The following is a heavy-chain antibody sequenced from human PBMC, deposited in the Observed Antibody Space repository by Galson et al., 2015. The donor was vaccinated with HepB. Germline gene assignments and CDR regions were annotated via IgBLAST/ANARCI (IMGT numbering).Heavy chain of an antibody. CDR3: ARGDYYDSRNYDHYYFPMDV. CDR1: GFIFSDYY. CDR2: VSTSGSHT. Sequence: SLRLSCAASGFIFSDYYMNWIRQAPGKGLEWISYVSTSGSHTDYADSVKGRFSVFRDNAKNSLFLQMNSLRAEDAAVYYCARGDYYDSRNYDHYYFPMDVWGQGTTVTVSS. J-gene: IGHJ6*02. D-gene: IGHD3-22*01. V-gene: IGHV3-11*06.